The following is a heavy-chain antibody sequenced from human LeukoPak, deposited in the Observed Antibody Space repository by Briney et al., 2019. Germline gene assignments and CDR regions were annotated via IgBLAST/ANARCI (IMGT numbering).Heavy chain of an antibody. CDR3: ARGPGALLH. D-gene: IGHD3-10*01. V-gene: IGHV4-34*01. CDR1: GGSFSGYY. Sequence: SETLSLTCAVYGGSFSGYYWGWIRQPPGKGLEWIGEINHSGSTNYNPSLKSRVTISVDTSKNQFSLQLNSVTPEDTAVYYCARGPGALLHWGQGILVTVSS. J-gene: IGHJ4*02. CDR2: INHSGST.